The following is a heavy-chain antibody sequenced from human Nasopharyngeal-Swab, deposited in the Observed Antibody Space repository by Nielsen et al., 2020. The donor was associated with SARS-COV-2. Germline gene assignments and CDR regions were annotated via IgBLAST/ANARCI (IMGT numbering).Heavy chain of an antibody. V-gene: IGHV4-34*01. CDR1: GGSFSGYY. Sequence: GSLRLSCAVYGGSFSGYYWSWIRQPPGKGLEWIGEINHSGSTNYNPSLKSRVTISVDTSKNQFSLKLSSVTAADTAVYYCASHRGYRRNGMEVWGQGTTVTVSS. CDR3: ASHRGYRRNGMEV. J-gene: IGHJ6*02. CDR2: INHSGST. D-gene: IGHD5-18*01.